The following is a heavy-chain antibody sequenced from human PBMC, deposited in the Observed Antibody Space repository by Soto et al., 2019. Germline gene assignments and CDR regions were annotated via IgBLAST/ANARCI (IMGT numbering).Heavy chain of an antibody. CDR3: ARVVGISVEDY. D-gene: IGHD6-19*01. V-gene: IGHV1-3*01. CDR1: GYTFTSYA. J-gene: IGHJ4*02. CDR2: INAGNGNT. Sequence: QVQLVQSGAEVKKPGASVKVSCKASGYTFTSYAMHWVRQAPGQRLEWMGWINAGNGNTKYSQKFQGRVTITRDTSASTAYIERSSLRSEDTAVYYCARVVGISVEDYWGQGTLVTVSS.